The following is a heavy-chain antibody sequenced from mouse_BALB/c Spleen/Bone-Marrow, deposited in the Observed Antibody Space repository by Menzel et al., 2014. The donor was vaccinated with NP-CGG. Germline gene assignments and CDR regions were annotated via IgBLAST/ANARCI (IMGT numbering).Heavy chain of an antibody. V-gene: IGHV1S81*02. J-gene: IGHJ2*01. CDR2: INPSNGRT. CDR1: GYTFTSYW. CDR3: ARERYDYDWKDY. D-gene: IGHD2-4*01. Sequence: QVQLQQSGAELVKPGASVKLSCKASGYTFTSYWMHWVKQRPGQGLEWIGEINPSNGRTNYNEKFKSKATLTVDKSSSTAYMQLSSLTSEDSAVCYCARERYDYDWKDYWGQGTTLTVSS.